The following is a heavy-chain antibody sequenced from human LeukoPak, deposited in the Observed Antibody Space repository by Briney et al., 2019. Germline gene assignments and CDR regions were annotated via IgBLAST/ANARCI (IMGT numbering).Heavy chain of an antibody. Sequence: GGSLRLSCAASGFTFSSYWMSWVRQAPGKGLEWVANIKQDGSEKCYVDSVKGRFTISRDNAKNSLYLQMNSLRAEDTAVYYCARKWVDDGDFLDYWGQGTLVTVSS. V-gene: IGHV3-7*01. CDR3: ARKWVDDGDFLDY. CDR1: GFTFSSYW. J-gene: IGHJ4*02. CDR2: IKQDGSEK. D-gene: IGHD5/OR15-5a*01.